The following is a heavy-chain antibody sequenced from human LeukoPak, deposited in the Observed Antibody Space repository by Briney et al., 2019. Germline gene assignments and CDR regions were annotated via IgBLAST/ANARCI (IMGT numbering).Heavy chain of an antibody. D-gene: IGHD4-17*01. CDR2: ISGSGGST. CDR1: GFTVSSNY. J-gene: IGHJ4*02. CDR3: AKDRDPYGDSQIGY. V-gene: IGHV3-23*01. Sequence: GGSLRLSCAASGFTVSSNYMSWVRQAPGKGLEWVSAISGSGGSTYYADSVKGRFTISRDNPKNTLYLQMNSLRAEDTAVYYCAKDRDPYGDSQIGYWGQGTLVTVPS.